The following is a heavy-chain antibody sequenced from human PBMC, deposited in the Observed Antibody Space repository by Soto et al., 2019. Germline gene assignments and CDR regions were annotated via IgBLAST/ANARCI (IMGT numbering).Heavy chain of an antibody. J-gene: IGHJ5*02. V-gene: IGHV1-46*01. CDR1: GYTFTSYY. CDR3: AKERLNRVVTHPKESGDWFDP. D-gene: IGHD3-3*01. Sequence: ASVKVSCKASGYTFTSYYMHWVRQAPGQGLEWMGIINPSGGSTSYAQKFQGRVTMTRDTSTSTVYMELSSLRSEDTAVYYCAKERLNRVVTHPKESGDWFDPWG. CDR2: INPSGGST.